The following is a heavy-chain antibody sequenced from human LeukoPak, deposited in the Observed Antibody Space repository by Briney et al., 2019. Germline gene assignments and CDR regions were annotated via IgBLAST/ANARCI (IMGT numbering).Heavy chain of an antibody. CDR2: ISSTSGSI. J-gene: IGHJ3*02. D-gene: IGHD6-13*01. CDR3: AHLGALSRAAAGTVI. Sequence: PAGFLRLSCAASGFTFRSYSMNGVRQAPGKGLGWISYISSTSGSISYADSVKGRSTISRDNAKNSLFLQMSSLRDEDTAIYYCAHLGALSRAAAGTVIWGHGTMVTVSS. CDR1: GFTFRSYS. V-gene: IGHV3-48*02.